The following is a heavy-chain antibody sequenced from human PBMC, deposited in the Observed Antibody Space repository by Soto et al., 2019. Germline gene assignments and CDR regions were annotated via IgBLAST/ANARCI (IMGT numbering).Heavy chain of an antibody. CDR2: ISHRSTFR. V-gene: IGHV3-11*06. J-gene: IGHJ5*02. CDR1: GFSFSDSY. CDR3: ARVGGCGLFDP. Sequence: LRLSCATPGFSFSDSYMSWIRQAPGKALEWISYISHRSTFRDYADSVKGRFTISRDSVKNSLYLQMNNLTADDTGVYYCARVGGCGLFDPWGQGSVVTVSS. D-gene: IGHD2-21*01.